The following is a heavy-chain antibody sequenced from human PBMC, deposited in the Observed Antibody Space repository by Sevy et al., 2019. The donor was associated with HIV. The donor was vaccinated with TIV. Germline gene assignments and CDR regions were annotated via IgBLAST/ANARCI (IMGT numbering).Heavy chain of an antibody. D-gene: IGHD3-22*01. CDR3: ATARYYYDSSGYYFDY. Sequence: ASVKVSCKVSGYTLTELSMHWVRQAPGKGLEWMGGFDPEDGETIYAQKFQGRVTMTEDTSTDTAYMELSSLRSEDTAVHYCATARYYYDSSGYYFDYWGQGTLVTVSS. CDR2: FDPEDGET. J-gene: IGHJ4*02. V-gene: IGHV1-24*01. CDR1: GYTLTELS.